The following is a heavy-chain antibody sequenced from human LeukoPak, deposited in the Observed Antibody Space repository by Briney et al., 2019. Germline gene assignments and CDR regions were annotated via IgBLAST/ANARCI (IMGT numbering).Heavy chain of an antibody. D-gene: IGHD3-22*01. CDR3: AKEGDSTGYYDYFDY. Sequence: GGSLRLSCATSGFTFSSYAMNWVRQAPGKGLECVSFISTSGDFTYYAASVKGRFTVSRDNSKNTLYLQMNSLRADDTAVYYCAKEGDSTGYYDYFDYWGQGTMVTVSS. CDR1: GFTFSSYA. J-gene: IGHJ4*02. V-gene: IGHV3-23*01. CDR2: ISTSGDFT.